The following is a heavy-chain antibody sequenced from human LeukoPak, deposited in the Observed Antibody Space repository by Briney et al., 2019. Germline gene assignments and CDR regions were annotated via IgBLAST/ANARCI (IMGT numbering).Heavy chain of an antibody. J-gene: IGHJ6*02. V-gene: IGHV3-30*18. CDR3: ANLGSIYYYGMDV. CDR2: ISYDGSNK. D-gene: IGHD2/OR15-2a*01. Sequence: GGSLRLSCAASGFTFSDHYMDWVRQAPGKGLEWVAVISYDGSNKYYADSVKGRFTISRDNSKNTLYLQMNSLRAEDTAVYYCANLGSIYYYGMDVWGQGTTVTVSS. CDR1: GFTFSDHY.